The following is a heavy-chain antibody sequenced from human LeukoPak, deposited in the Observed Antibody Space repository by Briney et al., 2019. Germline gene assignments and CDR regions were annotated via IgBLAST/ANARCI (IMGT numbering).Heavy chain of an antibody. V-gene: IGHV4-4*02. CDR3: AREGGFYRPLDY. D-gene: IGHD3-3*01. J-gene: IGHJ4*02. CDR2: VHLDGRT. CDR1: GGSVINTNW. Sequence: PSETLSLTCGVSGGSVINTNWWTWVRQPPGKGLEWIGEVHLDGRTNYNPSLESRLTMSVDVSENQVSLKLTSVTAADTAVYYCAREGGFYRPLDYSGQGTLVTDSS.